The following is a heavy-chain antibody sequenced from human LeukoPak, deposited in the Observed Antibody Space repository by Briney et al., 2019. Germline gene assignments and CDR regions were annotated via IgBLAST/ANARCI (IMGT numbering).Heavy chain of an antibody. CDR1: GFTFSSYA. Sequence: HSGGSLRLSCAASGFTFSSYAMSWVRQAPGKGLEWVSAISGSGGSTYYADSVKGRFTISRDNSKNTLYLQMTSLRAEDTAVYYCAKMPVSYSSGWSNFDYWGQGTLVTVSS. J-gene: IGHJ4*02. CDR2: ISGSGGST. D-gene: IGHD6-19*01. V-gene: IGHV3-23*01. CDR3: AKMPVSYSSGWSNFDY.